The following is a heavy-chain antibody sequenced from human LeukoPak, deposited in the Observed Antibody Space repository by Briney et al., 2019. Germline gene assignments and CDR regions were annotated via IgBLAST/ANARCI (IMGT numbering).Heavy chain of an antibody. J-gene: IGHJ4*02. D-gene: IGHD3/OR15-3a*01. V-gene: IGHV1-18*01. Sequence: ASVKVSCKAFGYTFTNYGISWVRQAPGQGLEWMGWISGYNGNTNYAQKLQGRVTMTTDTSTSTAYMELRSLRSDDTAVYYCARDSRWSGYSSFDYWGQGTLVTVSS. CDR1: GYTFTNYG. CDR2: ISGYNGNT. CDR3: ARDSRWSGYSSFDY.